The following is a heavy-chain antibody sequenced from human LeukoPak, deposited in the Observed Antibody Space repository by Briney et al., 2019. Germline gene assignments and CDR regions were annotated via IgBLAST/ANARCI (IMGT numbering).Heavy chain of an antibody. Sequence: GRSLRLSCAASGFTFSSYGMHWVRQAPGKGLEGVAVIWYDGSNKYYADSVKGRFTISRDNSKNTLYLQMNSLRAEDTAVYYCARDNVATTLDYWGQGTLVTVSS. CDR3: ARDNVATTLDY. D-gene: IGHD5-24*01. CDR2: IWYDGSNK. CDR1: GFTFSSYG. J-gene: IGHJ4*02. V-gene: IGHV3-33*01.